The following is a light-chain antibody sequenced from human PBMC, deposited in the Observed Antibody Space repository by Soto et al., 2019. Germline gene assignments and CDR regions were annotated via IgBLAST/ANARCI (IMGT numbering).Light chain of an antibody. CDR1: QSISSW. J-gene: IGKJ1*01. Sequence: DIQMTQSPSTLSASVGDRVTITCRASQSISSWLAWYQQKPGKAPKLLIYDASSLESGVPSRFSGSGSGTEFTLTISSLQPDDFATYYCKQYNSYSPWTFGQGTKVDIK. V-gene: IGKV1-5*01. CDR3: KQYNSYSPWT. CDR2: DAS.